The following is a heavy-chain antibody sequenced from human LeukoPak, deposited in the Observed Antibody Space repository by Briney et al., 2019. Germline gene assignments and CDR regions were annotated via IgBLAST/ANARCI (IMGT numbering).Heavy chain of an antibody. D-gene: IGHD2-21*02. Sequence: SQTLSLTCTVSGVSISSGGYYWSWIRQHPGKGLEWIGYIYYSGSTYYNPSLKSRVTISVDTSKNQFSRKLNSVTAADTAVYYCARDLKGGAYCGGDCYPGGFDPWGQGTLVTVSS. J-gene: IGHJ5*02. CDR2: IYYSGST. V-gene: IGHV4-31*03. CDR3: ARDLKGGAYCGGDCYPGGFDP. CDR1: GVSISSGGYY.